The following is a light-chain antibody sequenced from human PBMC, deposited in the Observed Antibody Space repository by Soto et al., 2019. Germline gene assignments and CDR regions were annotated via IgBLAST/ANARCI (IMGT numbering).Light chain of an antibody. V-gene: IGKV1-5*03. CDR1: QSISSW. J-gene: IGKJ5*01. Sequence: DIQMTQSPSTLSASLGDRVTITCWASQSISSWLAWYQQKQGKAPKLLIYKASSLESGVPSRFSGSGYGTDFNLTISSLQTEDFATYYCQQYNSYPITFGQGTRLEI. CDR2: KAS. CDR3: QQYNSYPIT.